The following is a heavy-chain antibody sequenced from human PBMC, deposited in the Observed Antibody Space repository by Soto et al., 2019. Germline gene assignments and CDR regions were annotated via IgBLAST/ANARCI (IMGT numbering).Heavy chain of an antibody. CDR2: IYYTGTT. J-gene: IGHJ5*01. V-gene: IGHV4-31*03. D-gene: IGHD3-16*01. Sequence: QVQLQESGPGLLKPSQTLSLTCTVSGGSISGAAYYWSWIRHLPGKGLEWIGYIYYTGTTYYRPSLESRVTISLDTSKNQFSLKLTSVTAADTAVYYCARDTGFYGGYNGFDSWGQGTLVTVSS. CDR1: GGSISGAAYY. CDR3: ARDTGFYGGYNGFDS.